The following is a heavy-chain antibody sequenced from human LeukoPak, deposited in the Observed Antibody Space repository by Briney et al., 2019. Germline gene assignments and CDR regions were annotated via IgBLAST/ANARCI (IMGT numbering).Heavy chain of an antibody. V-gene: IGHV3-23*01. D-gene: IGHD3-3*01. CDR3: AKDSSSITIFGVVSWDYYMDV. CDR2: ISGSGGST. J-gene: IGHJ6*03. CDR1: GFTFSSYA. Sequence: PGGSLRLSCAASGFTFSSYAMSWVRQAPGKGLEWVSAISGSGGSTYYADSVKGRFTISRDNSKNTLYLQMNSLRAEDTAVYYCAKDSSSITIFGVVSWDYYMDVWGKGTTVTVSS.